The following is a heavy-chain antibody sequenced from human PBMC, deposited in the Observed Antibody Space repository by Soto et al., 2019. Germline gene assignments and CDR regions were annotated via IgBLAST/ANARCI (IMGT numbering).Heavy chain of an antibody. CDR2: IYHSGST. Sequence: QVQLQESGPGLVKPSGTLSLTCAVSGGSISSSNWWSWVRQPPGKGLEWIGEIYHSGSTNYNPSLKSRVTISVDKSKNQFSLKLSSVTAADTAVYYCARVRGRYCSSTSYPTGWFDPWGQGTLVTVSS. CDR1: GGSISSSNW. D-gene: IGHD2-2*01. CDR3: ARVRGRYCSSTSYPTGWFDP. V-gene: IGHV4-4*02. J-gene: IGHJ5*02.